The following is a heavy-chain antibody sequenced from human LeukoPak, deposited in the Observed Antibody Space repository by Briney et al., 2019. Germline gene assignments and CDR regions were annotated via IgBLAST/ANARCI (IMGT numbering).Heavy chain of an antibody. CDR2: IRSKTSGGTT. CDR3: NTFNWNSPFDY. CDR1: GFTFSDAW. D-gene: IGHD1-20*01. J-gene: IGHJ4*02. Sequence: GGSLRLSCTVSGFTFSDAWVTWVRQAPGKGLEWVGRIRSKTSGGTTDYAAPVNGRFTISRDDSKNTIFLQMNSLKTEDTAVYYCNTFNWNSPFDYWGQGTLVTVSS. V-gene: IGHV3-15*01.